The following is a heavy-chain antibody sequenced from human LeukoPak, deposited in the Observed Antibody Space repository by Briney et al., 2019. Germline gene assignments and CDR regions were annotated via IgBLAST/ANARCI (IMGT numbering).Heavy chain of an antibody. D-gene: IGHD6-13*01. J-gene: IGHJ6*03. CDR2: IIPIFGTA. CDR1: GGTFSGYA. V-gene: IGHV1-69*13. CDR3: ARAADPYSSSWYTKGGYYYYYYYMDV. Sequence: ASVKVSCKASGGTFSGYAISLVRQAPGQGLEWMGGIIPIFGTANYAQKFQGRVTITADESTSTAYMELSSLRSEDTAVYYCARAADPYSSSWYTKGGYYYYYYYMDVWGKGTTVTVSS.